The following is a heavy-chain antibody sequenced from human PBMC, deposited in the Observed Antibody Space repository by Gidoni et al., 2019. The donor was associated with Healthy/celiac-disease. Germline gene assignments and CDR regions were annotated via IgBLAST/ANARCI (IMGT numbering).Heavy chain of an antibody. CDR2: IYPGDSDT. Sequence: EVQLVQSGAEVKKPGESLKISCKGSGYSFTSYWIGWVRQRPGKGLEWMGIIYPGDSDTRYSPSFQGQVTISADKSISTAYLQWSSLKASDTAMYYCARRNHYYDSSGYYYVGAFDIWGQGTMVTVSS. CDR3: ARRNHYYDSSGYYYVGAFDI. V-gene: IGHV5-51*01. J-gene: IGHJ3*02. CDR1: GYSFTSYW. D-gene: IGHD3-22*01.